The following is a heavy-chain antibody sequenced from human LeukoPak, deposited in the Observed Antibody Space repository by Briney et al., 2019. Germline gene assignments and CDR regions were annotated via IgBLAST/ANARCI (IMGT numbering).Heavy chain of an antibody. CDR3: ARDADYGDYPWFDP. CDR2: INPNSGGT. CDR1: GYTFTGYY. D-gene: IGHD4-17*01. Sequence: GASVKVSCKASGYTFTGYYMHWVRQAPGQGLEWMGLINPNSGGTNYAQKFQGRVTMTRDTSISTAYMELSRLRSDDTAVYYCARDADYGDYPWFDPWGQGTLVTASS. V-gene: IGHV1-2*02. J-gene: IGHJ5*02.